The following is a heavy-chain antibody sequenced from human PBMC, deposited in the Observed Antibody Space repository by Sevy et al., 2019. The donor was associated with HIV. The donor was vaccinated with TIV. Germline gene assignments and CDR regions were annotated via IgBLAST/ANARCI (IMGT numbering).Heavy chain of an antibody. D-gene: IGHD2-2*02. CDR1: GFTFSSYA. J-gene: IGHJ4*02. CDR2: ISGSGGST. CDR3: AKDLYCSSTSCYTFDY. V-gene: IGHV3-23*01. Sequence: GGSLRLSCAASGFTFSSYAMSWVRQAPGKGLECVSAISGSGGSTYYADSVKGRFTISRDNSKNTLYLQMNSLRAEDTAVYYCAKDLYCSSTSCYTFDYWGQGTLVTVSS.